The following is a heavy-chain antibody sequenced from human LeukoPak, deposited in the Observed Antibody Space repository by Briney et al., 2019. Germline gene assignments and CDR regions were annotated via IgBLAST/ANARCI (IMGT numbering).Heavy chain of an antibody. CDR1: GFTIKSYA. Sequence: GGSLRLSCAASGFTIKSYAMNWVRQAPGKGLEWVSGIGGSGRNTYYTGSVKGRFTISRDNSRDTLYLQMNSLRADDTAVYYCAKEDTGYDLDYWGQGTLVTVSS. V-gene: IGHV3-23*01. J-gene: IGHJ4*02. CDR2: IGGSGRNT. D-gene: IGHD5-12*01. CDR3: AKEDTGYDLDY.